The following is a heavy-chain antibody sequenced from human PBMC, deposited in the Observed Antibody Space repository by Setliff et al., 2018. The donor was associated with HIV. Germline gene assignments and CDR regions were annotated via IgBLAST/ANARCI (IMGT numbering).Heavy chain of an antibody. CDR3: TKDTSPQPPDFGS. CDR1: GFTFSSYW. J-gene: IGHJ4*02. D-gene: IGHD2-2*01. Sequence: GGSLRLSCAASGFTFSSYWLRWVRQAPGKGLEWVANIKQDASEKYYGDSVKGRFTISRDNAKNSLYLQMNSLRADDTAVYYCTKDTSPQPPDFGSWGQGTLVTVSS. CDR2: IKQDASEK. V-gene: IGHV3-7*01.